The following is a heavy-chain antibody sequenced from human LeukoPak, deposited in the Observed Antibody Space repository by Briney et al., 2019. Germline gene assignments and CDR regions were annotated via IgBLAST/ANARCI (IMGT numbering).Heavy chain of an antibody. CDR3: ARGYCTNGVCYRFDP. CDR2: IYYSGST. Sequence: SETLSLTCTVSGGSISSYYWSWIRQPPGKGLEWIGYIYYSGSTNYNPSLKSRVTISVDTSKNQFPLKLSSVTAADTAVYYCARGYCTNGVCYRFDPWGQGTLVTVSS. D-gene: IGHD2-8*01. CDR1: GGSISSYY. V-gene: IGHV4-59*01. J-gene: IGHJ5*02.